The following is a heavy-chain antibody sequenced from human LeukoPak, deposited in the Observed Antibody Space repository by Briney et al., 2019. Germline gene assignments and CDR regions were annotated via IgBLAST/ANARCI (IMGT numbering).Heavy chain of an antibody. Sequence: GESLKISCAASGFTFSSYTMNWVRQAPGKGLEWVSCISSSGSYILYADALKGRVTISRDNAKNSLYLQMNRLRAEDTAVYYCAIGLAPVRDAFDFWGQGTMVTVSS. CDR3: AIGLAPVRDAFDF. V-gene: IGHV3-21*01. J-gene: IGHJ3*01. CDR1: GFTFSSYT. CDR2: ISSSGSYI. D-gene: IGHD6-19*01.